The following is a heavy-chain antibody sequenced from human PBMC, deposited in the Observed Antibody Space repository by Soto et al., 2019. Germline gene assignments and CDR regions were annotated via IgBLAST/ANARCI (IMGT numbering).Heavy chain of an antibody. CDR2: IISSSSYI. CDR3: ARVAVAGTRWLYYFDY. D-gene: IGHD6-19*01. Sequence: EVQLVESGGGLVKPGGSLRLSCAASGFTFSSYSMNWVRQAPGKGLEWVSSIISSSSYIYYADSVKGRFTISRDNAENSLYLKMNSLRAEDTAVYYCARVAVAGTRWLYYFDYWGQGTLVTVSS. V-gene: IGHV3-21*01. J-gene: IGHJ4*02. CDR1: GFTFSSYS.